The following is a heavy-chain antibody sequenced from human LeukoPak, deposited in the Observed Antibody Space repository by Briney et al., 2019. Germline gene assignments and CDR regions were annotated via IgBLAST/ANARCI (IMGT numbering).Heavy chain of an antibody. Sequence: GGSLRLSCAASGFTFSNYSMNWVRQAPGKGLEWVSSISSSSSYIYYADSVKGRFTISRDNAKNSLYLQMNSLRAEDTALYYCARDSPLYYYDSSGYYDHDAFDIWGQGTMVTVSS. J-gene: IGHJ3*02. D-gene: IGHD3-22*01. CDR3: ARDSPLYYYDSSGYYDHDAFDI. CDR1: GFTFSNYS. CDR2: ISSSSSYI. V-gene: IGHV3-21*04.